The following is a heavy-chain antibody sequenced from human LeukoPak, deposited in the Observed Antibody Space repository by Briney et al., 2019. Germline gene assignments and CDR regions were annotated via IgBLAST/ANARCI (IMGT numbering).Heavy chain of an antibody. CDR1: GFTFSSYS. V-gene: IGHV3-21*01. Sequence: GGSLRLSCAASGFTFSSYSMNWVRQAPGKGLEWASSISSSSSYIYYADSVKGRFTISRDNAKNSLYLQMNSLRAEDTAVYYCARDDHDYYGPDVWGQGTTVTVSS. J-gene: IGHJ6*02. CDR3: ARDDHDYYGPDV. CDR2: ISSSSSYI. D-gene: IGHD3-10*01.